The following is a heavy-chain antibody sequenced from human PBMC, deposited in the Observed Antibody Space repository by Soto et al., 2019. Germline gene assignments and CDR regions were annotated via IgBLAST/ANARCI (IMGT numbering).Heavy chain of an antibody. CDR3: ARDPAEVGARGAKYYDYYYGMDV. V-gene: IGHV1-18*04. CDR2: ISAYNGNT. J-gene: IGHJ6*02. Sequence: ASVKVSCEASGYTFTSYGISWVRQAPGQGLEWMGWISAYNGNTNYAQKLQGRVTMTTDTSTSTAYMELRSLRSDDTAVYYWARDPAEVGARGAKYYDYYYGMDVWGQGTTVTVSS. CDR1: GYTFTSYG. D-gene: IGHD1-26*01.